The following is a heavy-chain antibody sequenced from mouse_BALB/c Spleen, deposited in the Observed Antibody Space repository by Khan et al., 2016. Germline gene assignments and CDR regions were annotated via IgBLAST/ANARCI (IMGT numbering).Heavy chain of an antibody. CDR3: VTGFAY. CDR2: IRSKSNNYAT. J-gene: IGHJ3*01. V-gene: IGHV10S3*01. CDR1: GFTFNTNA. Sequence: EVQLLETGGGLVQPKGSLKLSCAASGFTFNTNAMNWVRQAPGKGLEWVARIRSKSNNYATYYADSVKDRFTISRDDSQSMLYLQMNNLKTEDTAMYYCVTGFAYWGQGTLVTVSA.